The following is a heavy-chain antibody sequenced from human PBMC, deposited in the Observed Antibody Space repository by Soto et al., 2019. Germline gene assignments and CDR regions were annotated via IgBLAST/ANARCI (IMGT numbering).Heavy chain of an antibody. CDR1: GYTFTSYG. Sequence: QVQLVQSGAEVKKPGASVKVSCKASGYTFTSYGISWVRQAPGQGLEWMGWISAYNGNTNYAQTLQGRVTMTTDTSTSTAYMELRSLRSDDTAVYYCARTPFEYSSSSELDYWGQGTLVTVSS. V-gene: IGHV1-18*01. D-gene: IGHD6-6*01. CDR2: ISAYNGNT. J-gene: IGHJ4*02. CDR3: ARTPFEYSSSSELDY.